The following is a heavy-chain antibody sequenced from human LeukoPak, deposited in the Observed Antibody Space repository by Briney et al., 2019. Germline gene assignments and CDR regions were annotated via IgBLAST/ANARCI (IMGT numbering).Heavy chain of an antibody. CDR2: IRYDGSNK. CDR3: AKSGYGSGSYSPFDY. V-gene: IGHV3-30*02. D-gene: IGHD3-10*01. Sequence: GGSLRLSCAASGFTFSSYGMHWVRQAPGKGLEWVAFIRYDGSNKYYADSVKGRFTISRDNSKNTLYLQMNSLRAEDTAVYYCAKSGYGSGSYSPFDYWGQGTLVTVSS. CDR1: GFTFSSYG. J-gene: IGHJ4*02.